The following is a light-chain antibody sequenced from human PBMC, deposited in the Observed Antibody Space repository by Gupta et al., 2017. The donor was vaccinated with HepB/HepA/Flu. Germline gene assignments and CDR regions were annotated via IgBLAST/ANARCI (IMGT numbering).Light chain of an antibody. V-gene: IGLV1-40*01. J-gene: IGLJ3*02. CDR1: ISNIGAGFD. Sequence: QSVLAQPPSVSGAPGQTVTISCAGSISNIGAGFDVHWFQQLPGTAPKRLIYGNTNRPSGVPDRFSGSKSGTSASLVITGLQAEDEADYYCQSYDSSLSGWGVFGGGTKLTVL. CDR2: GNT. CDR3: QSYDSSLSGWGV.